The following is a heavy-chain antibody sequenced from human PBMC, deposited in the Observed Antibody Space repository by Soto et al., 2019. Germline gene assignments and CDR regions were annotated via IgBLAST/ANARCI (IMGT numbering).Heavy chain of an antibody. D-gene: IGHD4-4*01. CDR1: GGSFSGYY. Sequence: GTLSLTCAVYGGSFSGYYWSWIRQPPGKGLEWIGEINHSGSTNYNPSLKSRVTISVDTSKNQFSLKLSSVTAADTAVYYCARAYIPMTTVTTSPRPYGMDVWGQGTTVTVSS. J-gene: IGHJ6*02. CDR3: ARAYIPMTTVTTSPRPYGMDV. V-gene: IGHV4-34*01. CDR2: INHSGST.